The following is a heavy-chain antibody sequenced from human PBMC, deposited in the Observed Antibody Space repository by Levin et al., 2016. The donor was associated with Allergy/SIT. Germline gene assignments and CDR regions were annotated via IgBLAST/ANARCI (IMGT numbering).Heavy chain of an antibody. CDR2: IYYSGST. D-gene: IGHD3-16*01. Sequence: SETLSLTCTVSGGSVSSGSYYWSWIRQPPGKGLEWIGYIYYSGSTYYNPSLKSRVTISVDTSKNQFSLKLSSVTAADTAVYYCARLNRFWGFATSFDYWGQGTLVTVSS. CDR3: ARLNRFWGFATSFDY. J-gene: IGHJ4*02. CDR1: GGSVSSGSYY. V-gene: IGHV4-39*01.